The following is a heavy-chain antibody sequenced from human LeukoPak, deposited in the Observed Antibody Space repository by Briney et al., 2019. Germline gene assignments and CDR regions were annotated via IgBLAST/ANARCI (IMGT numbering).Heavy chain of an antibody. CDR1: GYTSTSYG. CDR2: ISAYNGNT. V-gene: IGHV1-18*01. D-gene: IGHD3-3*01. J-gene: IGHJ5*02. Sequence: ASVKVSCKASGYTSTSYGISWVRQAPGQGLEWMGWISAYNGNTNYAQKLQGRVTMTTDTSTSTAYMELRSLRSDDTAVYYCARVETYYDFWSGYYRDPNWFDPWGQGTLVTVSS. CDR3: ARVETYYDFWSGYYRDPNWFDP.